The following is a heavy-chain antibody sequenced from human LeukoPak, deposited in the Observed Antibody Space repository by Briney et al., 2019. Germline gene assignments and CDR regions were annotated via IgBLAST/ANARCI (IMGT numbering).Heavy chain of an antibody. J-gene: IGHJ3*02. CDR3: ARGGNYYNEAFDI. D-gene: IGHD1-26*01. Sequence: PGGSLRLSCAASGFTFSSYSMNWVRQAPGKGLEWISYISSSSGTTLYSDSVKGRFTISRDNARNSLFLPMSSLRAEDTAVYFCARGGNYYNEAFDIWGRGTMVTVSS. CDR1: GFTFSSYS. CDR2: ISSSSGTT. V-gene: IGHV3-48*01.